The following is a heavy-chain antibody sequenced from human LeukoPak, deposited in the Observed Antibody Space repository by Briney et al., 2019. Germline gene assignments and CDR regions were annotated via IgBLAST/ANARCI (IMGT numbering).Heavy chain of an antibody. CDR1: GGSFSSYY. CDR3: ARAVTRGSGWSSTYFDY. Sequence: SETLSLTCAVYGGSFSSYYWGWIRQPPGKGLEWIGSIYYSGSTYYNPSLKSRVTISVDTSKNQFSLKLSSVTAADTAVYYCARAVTRGSGWSSTYFDYWGQGTLVTVSS. V-gene: IGHV4-39*07. D-gene: IGHD6-19*01. CDR2: IYYSGST. J-gene: IGHJ4*02.